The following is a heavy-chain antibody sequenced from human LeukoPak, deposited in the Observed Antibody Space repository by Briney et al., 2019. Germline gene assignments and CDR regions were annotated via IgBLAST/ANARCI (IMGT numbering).Heavy chain of an antibody. V-gene: IGHV4-59*01. Sequence: ASETLSLTCTVSGGSISSYYWSWIRQPPGKGLEWIGYIYYSGSTNYNPSLKSRVTISVDTSKNQFSLKLSSVTAADTAVYYCARVPTYRPTYYFDYWGQGTLVTVSS. CDR1: GGSISSYY. CDR2: IYYSGST. J-gene: IGHJ4*02. CDR3: ARVPTYRPTYYFDY.